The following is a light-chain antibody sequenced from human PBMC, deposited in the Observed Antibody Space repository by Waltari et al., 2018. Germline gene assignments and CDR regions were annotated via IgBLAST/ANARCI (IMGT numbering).Light chain of an antibody. CDR1: QSLLHSNGYTF. Sequence: EIVMTQFPLSLPVTPGEPASVSCRSSQSLLHSNGYTFLDWYVQKPGQSPQLLIYMVSNRASGVPDRFSGSGSGTDFTLEISRVEAEDVGVYYCMQARQTPWTFGQGTKVEIK. CDR2: MVS. V-gene: IGKV2-28*01. CDR3: MQARQTPWT. J-gene: IGKJ1*01.